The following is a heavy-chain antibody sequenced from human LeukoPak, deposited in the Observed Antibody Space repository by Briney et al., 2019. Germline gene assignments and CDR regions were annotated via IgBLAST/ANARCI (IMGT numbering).Heavy chain of an antibody. CDR1: GGTFSSYA. V-gene: IGHV1-69*13. CDR3: ARDEPHIVVVPAAIQRPALEPNVYNWFDP. D-gene: IGHD2-2*02. J-gene: IGHJ5*02. CDR2: IIPIFGTA. Sequence: GASVKVSCKASGGTFSSYAISWVRQAPGQGLEWMGGIIPIFGTANYAHKFQGRVTITADESTSTAYMELSSLRSEDTAVYYCARDEPHIVVVPAAIQRPALEPNVYNWFDPWGQGTLVTVSS.